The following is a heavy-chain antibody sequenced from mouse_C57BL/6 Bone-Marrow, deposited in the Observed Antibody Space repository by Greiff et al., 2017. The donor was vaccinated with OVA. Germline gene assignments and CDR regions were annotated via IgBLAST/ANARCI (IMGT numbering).Heavy chain of an antibody. D-gene: IGHD2-3*01. CDR2: IHPNSGST. Sequence: QVQLKQSGAELVKPGASVKLSCKASGYTFTSYWMHWVKQRPGQGLEWIGMIHPNSGSTNYNEKFKSKATLTVDKSSSTAYMQLSSLTSEDSAVYYCAREGWLLLAWFAYWGQGTLVTVSA. J-gene: IGHJ3*01. CDR1: GYTFTSYW. V-gene: IGHV1-64*01. CDR3: AREGWLLLAWFAY.